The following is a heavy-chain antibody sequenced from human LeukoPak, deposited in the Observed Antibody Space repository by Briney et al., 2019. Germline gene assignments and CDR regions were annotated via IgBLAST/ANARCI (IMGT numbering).Heavy chain of an antibody. CDR3: ARDEYYDFWSGYFVDY. Sequence: GGSLRLSCEASGFTFSSYSMNWVRQAPGKGLEWVSSISSSSSYIYYADSVKGRFTISRDNAKNSLYLQMNSLRAEDTAVYYCARDEYYDFWSGYFVDYWGQGTLVTVSS. V-gene: IGHV3-21*01. CDR2: ISSSSSYI. D-gene: IGHD3-3*01. CDR1: GFTFSSYS. J-gene: IGHJ4*02.